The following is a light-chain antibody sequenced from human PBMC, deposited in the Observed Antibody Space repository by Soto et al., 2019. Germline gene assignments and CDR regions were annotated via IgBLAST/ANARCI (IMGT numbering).Light chain of an antibody. CDR1: QGISSY. CDR3: QQYYSFPQT. Sequence: IQLTQSPPSLSAYVGDRVTTPCRASQGISSYLAWYKQKPGKAPELLIYAASTLQSGVPSRFSGSGSGTDFTLTISCLQSEDFATYYCQQYYSFPQTSGQGA. CDR2: AAS. J-gene: IGKJ1*01. V-gene: IGKV1-9*01.